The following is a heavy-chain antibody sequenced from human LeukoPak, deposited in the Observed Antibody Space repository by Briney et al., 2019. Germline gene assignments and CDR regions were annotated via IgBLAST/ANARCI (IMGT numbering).Heavy chain of an antibody. CDR2: INPKSGDT. CDR3: ARAASGVVFFVPGGEDDAFDI. J-gene: IGHJ3*02. V-gene: IGHV1-2*02. D-gene: IGHD2-15*01. CDR1: GYIFSDYH. Sequence: ASVKVSCKPSGYIFSDYHIHWVRQAPGQGLEWMGWINPKSGDTNYAQKFQGRVTMTRDTSISTAYMELSSLKSDDTAVYYCARAASGVVFFVPGGEDDAFDIWGQGTMVTVSS.